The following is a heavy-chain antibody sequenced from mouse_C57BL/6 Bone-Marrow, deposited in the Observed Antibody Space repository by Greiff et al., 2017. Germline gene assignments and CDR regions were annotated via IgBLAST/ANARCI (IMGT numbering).Heavy chain of an antibody. CDR1: GYAFSSSW. D-gene: IGHD1-1*01. CDR2: IYPGDGDT. CDR3: ARWDYYGSSYLYFDY. J-gene: IGHJ2*01. V-gene: IGHV1-82*01. Sequence: VQRVASGPELVTPGASVKFSCTASGYAFSSSWMNWVKQRPGKGLEWIGRIYPGDGDTNYTGKFKGKATLTADKSSSTAYMHLSSLTSEDSAVYFCARWDYYGSSYLYFDYWGQGTTLTVSS.